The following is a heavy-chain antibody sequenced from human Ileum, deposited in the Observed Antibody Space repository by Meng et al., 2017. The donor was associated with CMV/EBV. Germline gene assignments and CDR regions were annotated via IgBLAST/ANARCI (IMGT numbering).Heavy chain of an antibody. V-gene: IGHV4-34*01. Sequence: QVPQQQLGAEVLKPSEPPSPPPTVSADSFTGYHWTWIRQPPGKGPEWIGEINYRGSIHYNPSLESRVTISLDMSTNQLSLKLNSVTAADTAVYYCVRGNWVSDFWGQGTLVTVSS. CDR1: ADSFTGYH. CDR3: VRGNWVSDF. D-gene: IGHD7-27*01. J-gene: IGHJ4*02. CDR2: INYRGSI.